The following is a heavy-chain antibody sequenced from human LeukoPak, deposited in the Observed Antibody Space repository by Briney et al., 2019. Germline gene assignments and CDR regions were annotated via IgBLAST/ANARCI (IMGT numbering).Heavy chain of an antibody. D-gene: IGHD6-19*01. Sequence: GASVKVSCKASGYTFTDYYMHWVRQAPGQGLEWMGWINPKSGGTHYRENFQGRVTMTRDTSISTAYMELSRLRSDDTAVYYCARVDRETYSSGWFDYWGQGTLVTVSS. V-gene: IGHV1-2*02. CDR3: ARVDRETYSSGWFDY. CDR1: GYTFTDYY. J-gene: IGHJ4*02. CDR2: INPKSGGT.